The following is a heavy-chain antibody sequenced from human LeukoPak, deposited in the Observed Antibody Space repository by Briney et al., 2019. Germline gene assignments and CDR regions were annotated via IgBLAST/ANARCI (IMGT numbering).Heavy chain of an antibody. CDR3: AETLDRRFPLDY. V-gene: IGHV3-23*01. D-gene: IGHD1-14*01. Sequence: PGGSLRLSCAASGFTFSSYAMRWVRQAPGKGLEWVSVISGSGGSTYYADSVKGRSTIFRDNSKNTLYLQMNSLRAEDTAVYYFAETLDRRFPLDYWGQGTLVTVSS. CDR1: GFTFSSYA. CDR2: ISGSGGST. J-gene: IGHJ4*02.